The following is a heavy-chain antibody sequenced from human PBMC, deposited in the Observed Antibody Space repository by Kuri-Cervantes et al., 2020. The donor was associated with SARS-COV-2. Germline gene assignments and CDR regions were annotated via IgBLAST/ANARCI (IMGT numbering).Heavy chain of an antibody. D-gene: IGHD4-17*01. CDR2: IYWDDDK. CDR1: GFSLSTSGVG. CDR3: ARADYGDFVAYSWFDP. V-gene: IGHV2-5*02. Sequence: SGPTLVKPTQTLTLTCTFSGFSLSTSGVGVGWIRQPPGKALEWLALIYWDDDKRYSSSLRSRLTITKDTSKNQVVLTMTNMDPVDTATYYCARADYGDFVAYSWFDPWGQGTLVTVSS. J-gene: IGHJ5*02.